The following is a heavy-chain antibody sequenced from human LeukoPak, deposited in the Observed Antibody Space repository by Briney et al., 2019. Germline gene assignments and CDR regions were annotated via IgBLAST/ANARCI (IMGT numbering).Heavy chain of an antibody. Sequence: SETLSLTCTASGGSISSYYWSWIRQPAGKGLEWIGRIYTSGSTNYNPSLKSRVTMSVDTSKNQFSLKLSSVTAADTALYYCARDDSSGLLNWFDPWGQGTLVTVSS. V-gene: IGHV4-4*07. CDR2: IYTSGST. J-gene: IGHJ5*02. D-gene: IGHD3-22*01. CDR3: ARDDSSGLLNWFDP. CDR1: GGSISSYY.